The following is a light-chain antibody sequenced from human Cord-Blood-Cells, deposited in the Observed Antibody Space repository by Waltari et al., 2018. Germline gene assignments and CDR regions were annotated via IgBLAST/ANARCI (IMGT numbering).Light chain of an antibody. V-gene: IGLV1-47*01. CDR1: SSTLGTNY. J-gene: IGLJ2*01. CDR2: RNN. CDR3: AAWDDSLSGVV. Sequence: QSVLTQPPSASGTPGQRVSISCSGSSSTLGTNYVYWYQQRPGTAPKLLIYRNNQRPSGVPDRFSGSKSGTSASLAISGLRSEDEADYYCAAWDDSLSGVVFGGGTKLTVL.